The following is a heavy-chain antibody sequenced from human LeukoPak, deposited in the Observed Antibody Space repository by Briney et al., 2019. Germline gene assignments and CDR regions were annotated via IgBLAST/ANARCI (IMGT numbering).Heavy chain of an antibody. CDR2: IYYSGST. D-gene: IGHD3-22*01. CDR1: GGSISSSSYY. V-gene: IGHV4-39*07. Sequence: PSETLSLTCTVSGGSISSSSYYWGWIRQPPGKGLEWIGSIYYSGSTYYNPSLKSRVTISVDTSKNQFSLKLSSVTAADTAVYYCARDRGWVTMIVVVTHPYWYFDLWGRGTLVTVSS. CDR3: ARDRGWVTMIVVVTHPYWYFDL. J-gene: IGHJ2*01.